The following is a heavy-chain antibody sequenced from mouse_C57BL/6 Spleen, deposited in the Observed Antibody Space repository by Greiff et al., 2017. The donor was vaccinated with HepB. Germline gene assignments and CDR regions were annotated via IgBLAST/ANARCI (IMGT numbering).Heavy chain of an antibody. V-gene: IGHV1-7*01. CDR2: INPSSGYT. J-gene: IGHJ3*01. D-gene: IGHD3-2*02. Sequence: VQLQQSGAELAKPGASVKLSCKASGYTFTSYWMHWVKQRPGQGLEWIGYINPSSGYTKYNQKFKDKATLTADKSSSTAYMQLSSLTYEDSAVYSCARTRLDSSCYSWFAYWGQGTLVTVSA. CDR3: ARTRLDSSCYSWFAY. CDR1: GYTFTSYW.